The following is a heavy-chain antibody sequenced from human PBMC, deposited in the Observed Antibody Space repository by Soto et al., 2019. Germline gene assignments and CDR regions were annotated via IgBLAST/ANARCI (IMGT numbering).Heavy chain of an antibody. J-gene: IGHJ6*04. D-gene: IGHD2-2*02. Sequence: GASLKVSCKASGYTFSGYYIHWVRQAPGLGLKWLGWINPTIGGTDYAQKFPGWVTMSRDTSIGTAYMELSRLRSDDTAVYYCARVTAPTKAGIPQEGSGLAFWGKGTTIPVPS. V-gene: IGHV1-2*04. CDR3: ARVTAPTKAGIPQEGSGLAF. CDR2: INPTIGGT. CDR1: GYTFSGYY.